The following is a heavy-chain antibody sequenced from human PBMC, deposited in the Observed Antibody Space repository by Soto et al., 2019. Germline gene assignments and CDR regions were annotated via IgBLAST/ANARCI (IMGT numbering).Heavy chain of an antibody. V-gene: IGHV1-24*01. J-gene: IGHJ5*02. CDR3: AIRGYVDYNWFDP. D-gene: IGHD3-16*01. CDR2: FDPEDGET. CDR1: GYTLTELS. Sequence: APVKVSCKVSGYTLTELSMHWVRQAPGKGLEWMGGFDPEDGETIYAQKFQGRVTMTEDTSTDTAYMELSSLRSEDTAVYDCAIRGYVDYNWFDPWGQGTLVTVSS.